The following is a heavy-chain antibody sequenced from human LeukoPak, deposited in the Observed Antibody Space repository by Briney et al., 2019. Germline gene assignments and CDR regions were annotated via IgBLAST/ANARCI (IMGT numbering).Heavy chain of an antibody. D-gene: IGHD1-14*01. J-gene: IGHJ6*02. CDR3: AKDNLPGGDYYYGMDV. V-gene: IGHV3-23*01. CDR2: ISGSGGST. Sequence: GGSLRLSRAASGFTFSSYAMSWVRQAPGKGLEWVSAISGSGGSTYYADSVKGRFTISRDNSKNTLYLQMNSLRAEDTAVYYCAKDNLPGGDYYYGMDVWGQGTTVTVSS. CDR1: GFTFSSYA.